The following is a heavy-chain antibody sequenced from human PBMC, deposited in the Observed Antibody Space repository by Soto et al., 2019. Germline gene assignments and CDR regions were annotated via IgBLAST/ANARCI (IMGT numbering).Heavy chain of an antibody. CDR1: GSAFTYYP. CDR3: AREPLCGGRCYDNYFDP. J-gene: IGHJ5*02. Sequence: GSIKVSCTASGSAFTYYPIHWVSQATGQRLEWMGWINIGNGNTASSQKFQDRVTITRETSASTAYIELTSLRSADTAVYYCAREPLCGGRCYDNYFDPWGQGTLVPLS. D-gene: IGHD2-15*01. V-gene: IGHV1-3*04. CDR2: INIGNGNT.